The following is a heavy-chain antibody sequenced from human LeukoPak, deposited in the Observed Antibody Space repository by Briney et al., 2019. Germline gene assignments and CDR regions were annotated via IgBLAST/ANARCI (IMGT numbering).Heavy chain of an antibody. CDR3: ARRRVLMFNSIDY. Sequence: PGGSLRLSCAASEFTLSLYHINWVRQAPGKGLEWVGEINHSGSTNYNPSLESRVTISVDTSKKQFLLKLTSVTAADTAVYFCARRRVLMFNSIDYWGQGTLVTVSS. J-gene: IGHJ4*02. D-gene: IGHD3-10*02. CDR2: INHSGST. CDR1: EFTLSLYH. V-gene: IGHV4-34*01.